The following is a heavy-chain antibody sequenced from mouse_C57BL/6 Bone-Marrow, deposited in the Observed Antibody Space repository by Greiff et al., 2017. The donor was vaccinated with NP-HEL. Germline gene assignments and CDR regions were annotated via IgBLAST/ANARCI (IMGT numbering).Heavy chain of an antibody. Sequence: LVESGAELVRPGTSVKMSCKASGYTFTNYWIGWAKQRPGHGLEWIGDIYPGGGYTNYNEKFKGKATLTADKSSSTAYMQFSSLTSEDSAIYYCARTGIRYFDVWGTGTTVTVSS. CDR1: GYTFTNYW. CDR3: ARTGIRYFDV. D-gene: IGHD4-1*01. CDR2: IYPGGGYT. V-gene: IGHV1-63*01. J-gene: IGHJ1*03.